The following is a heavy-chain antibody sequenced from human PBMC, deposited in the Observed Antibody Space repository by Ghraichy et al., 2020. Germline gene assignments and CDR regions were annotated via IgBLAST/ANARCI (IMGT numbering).Heavy chain of an antibody. CDR3: TKDQRGSSRGYYSDH. V-gene: IGHV3-43*01. J-gene: IGHJ4*02. CDR2: ITWDGLIR. CDR1: GFTFNDYT. Sequence: LSLTCAASGFTFNDYTMHWVRQTPGKGLEWVSLITWDGLIRNYADSVKGRFTISRDNSKNSLYLQMNSLRAEDTALYYCTKDQRGSSRGYYSDHWGQGTQVTVSS. D-gene: IGHD2-2*01.